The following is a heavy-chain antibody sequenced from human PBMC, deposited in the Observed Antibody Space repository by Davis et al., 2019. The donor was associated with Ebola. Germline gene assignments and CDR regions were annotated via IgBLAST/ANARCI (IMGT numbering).Heavy chain of an antibody. J-gene: IGHJ4*02. V-gene: IGHV1-2*04. D-gene: IGHD3-3*01. CDR1: GYTFTGYY. Sequence: AASVKVSCKASGYTFTGYYMHWVRQAPGQGLEWMGWINPNSGGTNYAQKFQGWVTMTRDTSISTAYMELSRLTPDDTAVYYCASVTWSNHDDFDYWGQGTLVTVSS. CDR2: INPNSGGT. CDR3: ASVTWSNHDDFDY.